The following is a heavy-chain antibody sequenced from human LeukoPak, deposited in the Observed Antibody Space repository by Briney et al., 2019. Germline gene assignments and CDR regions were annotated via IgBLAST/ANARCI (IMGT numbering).Heavy chain of an antibody. Sequence: PGGSLRLSCAPSGFTFSSYWMHWVRQAPGKGLVWVSRINSDGSSTIYTDSVKGQFTISRDSAKNTLYLQMNSLRAEDTAVYYCARVRASYCSGGSCYPTDYYYGMDVWGQGTTVTVSS. CDR3: ARVRASYCSGGSCYPTDYYYGMDV. CDR2: INSDGSST. CDR1: GFTFSSYW. J-gene: IGHJ6*02. V-gene: IGHV3-74*01. D-gene: IGHD2-15*01.